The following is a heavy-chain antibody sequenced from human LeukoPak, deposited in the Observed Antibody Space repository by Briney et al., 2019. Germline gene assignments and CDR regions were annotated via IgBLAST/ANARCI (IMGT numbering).Heavy chain of an antibody. CDR2: IYPGDSDT. CDR1: GYTLTNYW. V-gene: IGHV5-51*01. CDR3: ARQEALYYFDY. J-gene: IGHJ4*02. D-gene: IGHD2-8*01. Sequence: GESLKISCQGSGYTLTNYWIGWVRQMPGKGLEWMGVIYPGDSDTRYNPSFQGQVTISADKSISTAYLQWSSLKASDTAIYYCARQEALYYFDYRGQGTLVTVSS.